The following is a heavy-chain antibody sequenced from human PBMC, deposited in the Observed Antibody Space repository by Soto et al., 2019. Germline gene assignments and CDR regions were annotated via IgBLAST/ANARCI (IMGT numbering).Heavy chain of an antibody. Sequence: PSETLSLTCTVSGGSISSGDYYWSWIRQPPGKGLEWIGYIYYSGSTYYNPSLKSRVTISVDTSKNQFSLKLSSVTAADTAVYYCSRVQKAYYYGSGRKKDWFDPWGQGTLVTVS. CDR1: GGSISSGDYY. D-gene: IGHD3-10*01. J-gene: IGHJ5*02. CDR3: SRVQKAYYYGSGRKKDWFDP. CDR2: IYYSGST. V-gene: IGHV4-30-4*01.